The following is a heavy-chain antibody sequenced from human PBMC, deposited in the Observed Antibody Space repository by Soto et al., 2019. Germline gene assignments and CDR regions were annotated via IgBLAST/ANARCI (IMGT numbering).Heavy chain of an antibody. CDR1: GYTLTELS. CDR2: FDPEDGET. CDR3: ATDLRMFTFGGVIVGSYYYYGMDV. D-gene: IGHD3-16*02. V-gene: IGHV1-24*01. Sequence: ASVKVSCKVSGYTLTELSMHWVRQAPGKGLEWMGGFDPEDGETIYAQKFQGRVTMTEDTSTDTAYMELSSLRSEDTAVYYCATDLRMFTFGGVIVGSYYYYGMDVWGQGTTVTVSS. J-gene: IGHJ6*02.